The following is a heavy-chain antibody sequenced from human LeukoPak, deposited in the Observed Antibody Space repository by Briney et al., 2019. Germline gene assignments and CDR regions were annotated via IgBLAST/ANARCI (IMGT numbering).Heavy chain of an antibody. J-gene: IGHJ4*02. CDR3: AKDRLVSQVAGSDY. V-gene: IGHV3-30*18. Sequence: PGGSLRLSCAASGFTFSSYAMSWVRQAPGKGLEWVAVISYDGSNKYYADSVKGRFTISRDNSKNTLYLQMNSLRAEDTAVYYCAKDRLVSQVAGSDYWGQGTLVTVSS. CDR1: GFTFSSYA. CDR2: ISYDGSNK. D-gene: IGHD6-19*01.